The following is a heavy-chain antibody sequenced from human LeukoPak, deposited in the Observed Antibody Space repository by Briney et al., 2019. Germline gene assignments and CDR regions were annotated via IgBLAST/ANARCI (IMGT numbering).Heavy chain of an antibody. CDR1: GFTFSGSA. CDR3: TRVGATFLDY. CDR2: IRSKANSYAT. J-gene: IGHJ4*02. D-gene: IGHD1-26*01. V-gene: IGHV3-73*01. Sequence: GGSQRLSCAASGFTFSGSAMHWVRQASGKGLEWVGRIRSKANSYATAYAASVKGRFTISRDDSKNTAYLQMNSLKTEDTAVYYCTRVGATFLDYWGQGTLVTVSS.